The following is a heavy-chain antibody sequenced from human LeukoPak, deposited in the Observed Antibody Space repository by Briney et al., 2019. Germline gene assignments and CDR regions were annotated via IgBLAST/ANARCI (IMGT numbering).Heavy chain of an antibody. CDR1: GGSISSGGYS. D-gene: IGHD3-3*01. CDR3: ASTIFGGTD. V-gene: IGHV4-30-2*01. CDR2: IYHSGST. J-gene: IGHJ4*02. Sequence: SETLSLTCAVSGGSISSGGYSWSWIRQPPGKGLEWIGYIYHSGSTYYNPSLKSRVTISVDTSKNQFSLKLSSVTAADTAVYYCASTIFGGTDWGQGTLATVSS.